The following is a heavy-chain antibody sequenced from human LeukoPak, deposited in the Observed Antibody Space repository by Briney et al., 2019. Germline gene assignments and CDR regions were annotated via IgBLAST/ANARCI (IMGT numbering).Heavy chain of an antibody. CDR2: INAGNGNT. D-gene: IGHD3-16*01. V-gene: IGHV1-3*01. J-gene: IGHJ4*02. Sequence: GASVKVSCKASGYTFTSCVQAPGHRLEWMGWINAGNGNTRNSQKFQGRVTFTMTASTAYMELSSLRSEDTAVYYCARDSPNYDYVWGSEYYWGQGTLVTVSS. CDR1: GYTFTSCV. CDR3: ARDSPNYDYVWGSEYY.